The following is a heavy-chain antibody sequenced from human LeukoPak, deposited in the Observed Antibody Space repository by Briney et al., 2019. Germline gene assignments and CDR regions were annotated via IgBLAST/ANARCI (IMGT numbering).Heavy chain of an antibody. Sequence: SETLSLTCAVYGGSFSGYYWSWIRQPPGKGLEWIGEINHNGSTNYNPSLKSRVTISVDTSKNQFSLKLSSVTAADTAVYYCARSPISQSSSSSHYYFDYWGQGTLVTVSS. CDR1: GGSFSGYY. V-gene: IGHV4-34*01. J-gene: IGHJ4*02. D-gene: IGHD6-6*01. CDR2: INHNGST. CDR3: ARSPISQSSSSSHYYFDY.